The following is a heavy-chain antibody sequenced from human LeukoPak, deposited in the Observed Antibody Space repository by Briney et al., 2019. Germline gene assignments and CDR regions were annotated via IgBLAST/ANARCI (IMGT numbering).Heavy chain of an antibody. CDR2: INTNTGNP. CDR1: GYTFTSYA. J-gene: IGHJ6*03. Sequence: GASVKVSCKASGYTFTSYAMNWVRQAPGQGLEWMGWINTNTGNPTYAQGFTGRFVFSLDTSVSTAYLQISSLKAEDTAVYYCARERQQEVSLYYYYYYMDVWGKGTTVTISS. CDR3: ARERQQEVSLYYYYYYMDV. V-gene: IGHV7-4-1*02. D-gene: IGHD6-13*01.